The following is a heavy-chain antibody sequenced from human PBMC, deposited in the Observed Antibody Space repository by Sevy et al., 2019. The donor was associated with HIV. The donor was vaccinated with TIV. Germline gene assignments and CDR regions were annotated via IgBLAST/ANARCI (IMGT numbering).Heavy chain of an antibody. Sequence: GGSLRLSCAVSGFTFNNAWMNCVRQAPGTGLQWVGLIKSKIDGETTDYAAPVKGRFTISRDDSKNTLFLQMNSLKIENTAVYYCATAHSYYDSAPFDYWGPGTLVTVSS. CDR3: ATAHSYYDSAPFDY. V-gene: IGHV3-15*01. CDR2: IKSKIDGETT. CDR1: GFTFNNAW. D-gene: IGHD3-22*01. J-gene: IGHJ4*02.